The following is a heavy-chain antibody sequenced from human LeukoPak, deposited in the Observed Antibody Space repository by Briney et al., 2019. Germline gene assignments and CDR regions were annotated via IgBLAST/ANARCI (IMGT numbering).Heavy chain of an antibody. D-gene: IGHD2-2*01. J-gene: IGHJ4*02. V-gene: IGHV3-23*01. CDR1: GFTFSSYA. Sequence: GGSLRLSCAASGFTFSSYAMSWVRQAPGKGLEWVSAISGSGGSTYYADSAKGRFTISRDNSKNTLYLQMNSLRAEDTAVYYCAKGLVPAATTRRRDYFDYWGQGTLVTVSS. CDR3: AKGLVPAATTRRRDYFDY. CDR2: ISGSGGST.